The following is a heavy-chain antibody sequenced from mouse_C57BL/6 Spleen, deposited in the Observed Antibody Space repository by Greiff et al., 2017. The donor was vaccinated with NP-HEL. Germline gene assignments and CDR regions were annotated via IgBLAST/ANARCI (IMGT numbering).Heavy chain of an antibody. CDR1: GYSFTSYW. J-gene: IGHJ2*01. Sequence: QVQLQQPGAELVKPGASVKLSCKASGYSFTSYWMHWVKPRPGQGLEWIGMIHPNSGSTYYNVKFKSKATLTVDKSCSSAYMQLSSLTSEDSAVYYRARHYGTTFFDYWRQGTTLTDSS. CDR2: IHPNSGST. D-gene: IGHD1-1*01. CDR3: ARHYGTTFFDY. V-gene: IGHV1-64*01.